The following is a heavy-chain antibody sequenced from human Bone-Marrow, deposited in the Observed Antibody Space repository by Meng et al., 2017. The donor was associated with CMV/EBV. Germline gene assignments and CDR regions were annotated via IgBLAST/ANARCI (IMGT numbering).Heavy chain of an antibody. V-gene: IGHV3-48*04. D-gene: IGHD1-1*01. CDR1: GFTFSSYG. J-gene: IGHJ6*02. Sequence: GESLKISCAVSGFTFSSYGMHWVRQAPGKGLEWVSYISSSGSTIYYADSVKGRFTISRDNAKNSLYLQMNSLRAEDTAVYYCARSLDFTYYYYGMDVWGQGTTVTVSS. CDR3: ARSLDFTYYYYGMDV. CDR2: ISSSGSTI.